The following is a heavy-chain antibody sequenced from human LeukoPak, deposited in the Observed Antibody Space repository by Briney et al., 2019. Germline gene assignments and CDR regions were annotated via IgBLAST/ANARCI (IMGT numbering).Heavy chain of an antibody. D-gene: IGHD3-10*01. Sequence: PSETLSLXCTVSGGSISSYYWSWIRQPAGKGLEWIGRIYTSGSTNYNPSLKSRVTMSVDTSKNQFSLKLSSVAAADTAVYYCAREYISLLWFGELLGYYFDYWGQGTLVTVSS. J-gene: IGHJ4*02. CDR1: GGSISSYY. CDR3: AREYISLLWFGELLGYYFDY. CDR2: IYTSGST. V-gene: IGHV4-4*07.